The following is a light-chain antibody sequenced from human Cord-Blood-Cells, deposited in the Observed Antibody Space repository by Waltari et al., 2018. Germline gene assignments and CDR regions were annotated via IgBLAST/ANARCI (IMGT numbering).Light chain of an antibody. Sequence: QSALTQPPSASGSPGQSVTISCTGTSSDVGGYNYVSCYQQHPGKAHKLMIYEVSKRPSGVPDRFSGSKSGNTASLTVSGLQAEDEADYYCSSYAGSNNFDVFGTGTKVTVL. CDR2: EVS. CDR1: SSDVGGYNY. J-gene: IGLJ1*01. V-gene: IGLV2-8*01. CDR3: SSYAGSNNFDV.